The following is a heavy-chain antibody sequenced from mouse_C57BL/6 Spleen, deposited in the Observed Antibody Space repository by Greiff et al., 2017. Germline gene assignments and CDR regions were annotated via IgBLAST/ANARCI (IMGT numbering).Heavy chain of an antibody. CDR2: LYPGSGNT. CDR1: GYTFTDYY. CDR3: ARERTGTRFDY. Sequence: VQGVESGAELVRPGASVKLSCKASGYTFTDYYINWVKQRPGQGLEWIARLYPGSGNTYYNEKFKGKATLTAEKSSSTAYMQLSSLTSEDSAVYFCARERTGTRFDYWGQGTTLTVSS. D-gene: IGHD4-1*01. J-gene: IGHJ2*01. V-gene: IGHV1-76*01.